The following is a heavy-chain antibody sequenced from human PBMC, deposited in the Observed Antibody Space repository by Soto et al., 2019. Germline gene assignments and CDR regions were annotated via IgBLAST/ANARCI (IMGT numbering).Heavy chain of an antibody. CDR1: GYTFTSYG. J-gene: IGHJ3*02. CDR3: ARDSGSSGWYNAFDI. D-gene: IGHD6-19*01. CDR2: ISAYNGNT. V-gene: IGHV1-18*01. Sequence: ASVKVSCKASGYTFTSYGISWVRRAPGQGLEWMGWISAYNGNTNYAQKLQGRVTMTTDTSTSTAYMELRSLRSDDTAVYYCARDSGSSGWYNAFDIWGQGTMVTVSS.